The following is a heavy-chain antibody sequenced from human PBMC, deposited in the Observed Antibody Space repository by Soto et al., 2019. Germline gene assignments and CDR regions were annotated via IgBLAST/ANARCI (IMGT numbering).Heavy chain of an antibody. D-gene: IGHD3-22*01. Sequence: QVQLQESGPGLVKPSETLSLTCTVSGGSISSYYWSWIRQPPGKGLEWIGYIYYSGSTNYNPSLKRRVTISVDTSKNQFSLKLSSVTAADTAVYYCASSRVGNSGYYGYWGQGTLVTVSS. CDR2: IYYSGST. CDR1: GGSISSYY. J-gene: IGHJ4*02. CDR3: ASSRVGNSGYYGY. V-gene: IGHV4-59*01.